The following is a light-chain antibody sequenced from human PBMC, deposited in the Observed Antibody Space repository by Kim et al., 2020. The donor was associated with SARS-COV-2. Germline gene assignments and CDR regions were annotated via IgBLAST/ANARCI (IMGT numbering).Light chain of an antibody. Sequence: SASVGDRVTLTCRARQSISTWLAWYQQIPGKAPKLLIYKASSLESEVPSRFSGSGSGTEFTLTISSLQPDDFATYYCQQYSSHWTFGQGTKVDIK. V-gene: IGKV1-5*03. CDR2: KAS. CDR1: QSISTW. J-gene: IGKJ1*01. CDR3: QQYSSHWT.